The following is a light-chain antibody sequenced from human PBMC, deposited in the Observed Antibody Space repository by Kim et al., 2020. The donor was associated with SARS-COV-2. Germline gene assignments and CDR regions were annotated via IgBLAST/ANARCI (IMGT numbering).Light chain of an antibody. J-gene: IGKJ5*01. Sequence: SPVERATLSCKASQSVSSSYLAWYQQKPGQAPRLLVYGASSRVTGIPDRFSGSGSGTDFTLTISRLEPEDFAVYYCQQYDSSPITFGQGTRLEIK. CDR2: GAS. V-gene: IGKV3-20*01. CDR1: QSVSSSY. CDR3: QQYDSSPIT.